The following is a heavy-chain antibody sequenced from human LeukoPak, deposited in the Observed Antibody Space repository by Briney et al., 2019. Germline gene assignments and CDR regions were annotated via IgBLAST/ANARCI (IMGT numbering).Heavy chain of an antibody. V-gene: IGHV3-23*01. Sequence: GGSLRLSCVASGFTFSNYDMSWVRQAPGKGLEWVSLISGGGPSTYYTDSVKGRFTISRDNSKNTLYLQMDSLSAEDTAVYYCARDRGWLQFDYWGQGTLVTVSS. J-gene: IGHJ4*02. CDR3: ARDRGWLQFDY. D-gene: IGHD5-24*01. CDR2: ISGGGPST. CDR1: GFTFSNYD.